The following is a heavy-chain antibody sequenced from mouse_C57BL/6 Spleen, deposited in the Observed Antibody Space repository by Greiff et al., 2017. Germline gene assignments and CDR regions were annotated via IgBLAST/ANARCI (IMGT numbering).Heavy chain of an antibody. CDR3: ARWGATPFAY. D-gene: IGHD3-1*01. V-gene: IGHV1-61*01. CDR1: GYTFPSYW. J-gene: IGHJ3*01. CDR2: IYPSDSET. Sequence: QVQLQQPGAELVRPGSSVKLSCKASGYTFPSYWMDWVKQRPGQGLEWIGNIYPSDSETHYNQKFKDKATLTVDKSSSTAYMQLSSLTSEDSAVYYCARWGATPFAYWGQGALVTVSA.